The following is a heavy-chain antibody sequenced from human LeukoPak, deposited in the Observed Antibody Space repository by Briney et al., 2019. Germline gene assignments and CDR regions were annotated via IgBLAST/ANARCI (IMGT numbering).Heavy chain of an antibody. CDR2: TSSSGSTI. V-gene: IGHV3-48*03. CDR3: AELGITMIGGV. J-gene: IGHJ6*04. Sequence: GGSLRLSCAASGFTFSSYEMNWVRQAPGKGLEWVSYTSSSGSTIYYADSVKGRFTISRDNAKNSLYLQMNSLRAEDTAVYYCAELGITMIGGVWGKGSTVTISS. CDR1: GFTFSSYE. D-gene: IGHD3-10*02.